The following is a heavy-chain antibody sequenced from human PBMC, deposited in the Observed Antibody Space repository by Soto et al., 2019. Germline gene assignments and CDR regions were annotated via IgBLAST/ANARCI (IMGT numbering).Heavy chain of an antibody. D-gene: IGHD1-26*01. CDR1: GFIFDDFG. CDR3: AKDRYGSLEGGMDV. Sequence: DVQPVESGGGLVQPGRSLRLSCAASGFIFDDFGMHWVRQAPGKGLEWVSGVTWNSGNIDYADSVKGRFTITRDNAKNSLYLQMNGLRGEDTALYYCAKDRYGSLEGGMDVWGQGTTVTVSS. V-gene: IGHV3-9*01. J-gene: IGHJ6*02. CDR2: VTWNSGNI.